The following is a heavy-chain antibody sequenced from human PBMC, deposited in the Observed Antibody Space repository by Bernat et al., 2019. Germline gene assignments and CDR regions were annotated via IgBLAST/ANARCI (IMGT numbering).Heavy chain of an antibody. Sequence: QVQLVESGGGVVQPGRSLRLSCAASGFTFSSYAMHWVRQAPGKGLEWVAVISYDGSNKYYADSVKGRFTISRDNSKNTLYLQMNSLRAEDTAVYYCARDLPYYYDSSGLSRDYWGQGTLVTVSS. J-gene: IGHJ4*02. CDR1: GFTFSSYA. CDR3: ARDLPYYYDSSGLSRDY. CDR2: ISYDGSNK. V-gene: IGHV3-30-3*01. D-gene: IGHD3-22*01.